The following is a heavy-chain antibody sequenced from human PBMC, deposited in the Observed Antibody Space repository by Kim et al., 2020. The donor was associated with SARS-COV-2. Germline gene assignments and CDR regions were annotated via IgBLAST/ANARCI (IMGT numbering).Heavy chain of an antibody. V-gene: IGHV3-15*01. CDR3: TTLRRLLWFGEFFDY. D-gene: IGHD3-10*01. CDR1: GFTFSNAW. J-gene: IGHJ4*02. Sequence: GGSLRLSCAASGFTFSNAWMSWVRQAPGKGLEWVGRIKSKTDGGTTDYAAPVKGRFTISRDDSKNTLYLQMNSLKTEDTAVYYCTTLRRLLWFGEFFDYWGQGTLVTVSS. CDR2: IKSKTDGGTT.